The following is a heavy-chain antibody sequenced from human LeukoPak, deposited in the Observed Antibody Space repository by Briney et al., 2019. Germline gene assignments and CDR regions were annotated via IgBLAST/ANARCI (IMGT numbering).Heavy chain of an antibody. CDR1: GYSISSGYY. D-gene: IGHD6-13*01. CDR3: ARDPSSST. V-gene: IGHV4-38-2*02. Sequence: PSETLSLTCTVSGYSISSGYYWGGTRQPPGKGLEWIGSIYHIGSTYYNPSLKSRVTISVDTSKNQFSLTLSSVTAADTAVYYCARDPSSSTWGQGTLVTDSS. J-gene: IGHJ5*02. CDR2: IYHIGST.